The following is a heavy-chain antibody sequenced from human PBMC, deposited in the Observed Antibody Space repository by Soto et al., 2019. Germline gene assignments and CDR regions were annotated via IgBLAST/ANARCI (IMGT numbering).Heavy chain of an antibody. Sequence: QVQLVESGGGVVEPGRSLRLSCAAFGFTFSSYAMHWVRQAPGKGLEGVAVISYDGSNKYYADSVKGRLTISRDNSKKSLYLQMNILRAQDSAVYYCVRDRRLYYYDRIGLSGLFEPCRKATLVTVSS. CDR1: GFTFSSYA. J-gene: IGHJ5*02. D-gene: IGHD3-22*01. CDR3: VRDRRLYYYDRIGLSGLFEP. V-gene: IGHV3-30-3*01. CDR2: ISYDGSNK.